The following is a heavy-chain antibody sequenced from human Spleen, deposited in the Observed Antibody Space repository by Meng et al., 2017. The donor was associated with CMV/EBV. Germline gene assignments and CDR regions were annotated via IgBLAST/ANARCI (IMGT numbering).Heavy chain of an antibody. CDR2: VVPLFGTA. J-gene: IGHJ4*02. Sequence: SGNVFITFAISWLRHAPGQGLEWMGGVVPLFGTANYAQKFQGRVTITADASTTTAYMELRSLKSEDTAIYFCARDVPRAGGAGSQFDFWGQGTLVTVSS. V-gene: IGHV1-69*01. D-gene: IGHD6-13*01. CDR3: ARDVPRAGGAGSQFDF. CDR1: GNVFITFA.